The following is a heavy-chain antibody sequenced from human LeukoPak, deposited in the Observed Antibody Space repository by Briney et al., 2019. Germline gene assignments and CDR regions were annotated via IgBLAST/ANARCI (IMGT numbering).Heavy chain of an antibody. CDR1: GFTFSSYE. J-gene: IGHJ5*02. V-gene: IGHV3-48*03. Sequence: PGGSLRLSCAASGFTFSSYEMNWVRQAPGKGLEWVSNIRSSGSTIYYADSVKGRFTISRDNAKNSLYLQMNSLRAEDTAVYYCAKNMGELSNWFDPWGQGTLVTVSS. CDR2: IRSSGSTI. CDR3: AKNMGELSNWFDP. D-gene: IGHD3-16*02.